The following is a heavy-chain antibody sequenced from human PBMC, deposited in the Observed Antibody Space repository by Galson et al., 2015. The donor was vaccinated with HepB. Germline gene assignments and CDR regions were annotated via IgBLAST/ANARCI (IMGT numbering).Heavy chain of an antibody. CDR3: AGPSDYGDYSWRDQRGGGMDV. Sequence: SLRLSCAASGFTFSSYGMHWVRQAPGKGLEWVAVISYDGSNKYYADSVKGRFTISRDNSKNTLYLQMNSLRAEDTAVYYCAGPSDYGDYSWRDQRGGGMDVWGQGTTVTVSS. D-gene: IGHD4-17*01. V-gene: IGHV3-30*03. J-gene: IGHJ6*02. CDR1: GFTFSSYG. CDR2: ISYDGSNK.